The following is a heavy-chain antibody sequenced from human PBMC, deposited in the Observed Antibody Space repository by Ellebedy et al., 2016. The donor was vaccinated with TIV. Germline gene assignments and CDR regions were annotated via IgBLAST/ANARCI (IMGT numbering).Heavy chain of an antibody. J-gene: IGHJ4*02. CDR3: IRKSEIGGSGLGDY. Sequence: GESLKISCAASGFIFSASTIHWVRQASGKGLEWVGQIRSEAKNYATAYQASVKGRFTISRDDSQNTAYLQMNSLKTEDTAVYYCIRKSEIGGSGLGDYWGQGTLVTVSS. D-gene: IGHD3-10*01. V-gene: IGHV3-73*01. CDR1: GFIFSAST. CDR2: IRSEAKNYAT.